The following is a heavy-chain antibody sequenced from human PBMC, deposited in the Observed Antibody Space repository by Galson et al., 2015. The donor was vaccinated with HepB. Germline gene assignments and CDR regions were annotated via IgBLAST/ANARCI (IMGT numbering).Heavy chain of an antibody. V-gene: IGHV1-69*02. CDR1: GGTFSSYT. Sequence: SVKVSCKASGGTFSSYTISWVRQAPGQGLEWMGRIIPILGIANYAQKFQGRVTITADKSTSTAYMELSSLRSEDTAVYYCARQCEPQTIPAAIFGRYYGMDVWGQGTTVTVSS. J-gene: IGHJ6*02. CDR3: ARQCEPQTIPAAIFGRYYGMDV. CDR2: IIPILGIA. D-gene: IGHD2-2*01.